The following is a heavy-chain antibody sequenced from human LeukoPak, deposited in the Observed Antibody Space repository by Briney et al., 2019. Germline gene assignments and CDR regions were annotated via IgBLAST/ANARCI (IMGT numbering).Heavy chain of an antibody. CDR3: ARGDCSSTSCYDY. J-gene: IGHJ4*02. D-gene: IGHD2-2*01. V-gene: IGHV4-30-4*08. CDR2: IYYSGST. Sequence: PSETLSLTCTVSGGSISSGDYYWSWIRQPPGKGLEWIGYIYYSGSTYYNPSLKCRVTISVDTSKNQFSLKLSSVTAADTAVYYCARGDCSSTSCYDYWGQGTLVTVSS. CDR1: GGSISSGDYY.